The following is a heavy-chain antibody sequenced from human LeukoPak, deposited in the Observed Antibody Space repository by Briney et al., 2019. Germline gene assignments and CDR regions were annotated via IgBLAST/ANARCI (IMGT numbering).Heavy chain of an antibody. CDR2: IYPGDSDT. CDR1: GYSFTNHY. V-gene: IGHV5-51*01. J-gene: IGHJ4*02. CDR3: ARRGYGSGNYYYPN. D-gene: IGHD3-10*01. Sequence: GESLKISCKGSGYSFTNHYIGWVRLMPGKGLEWMGIIYPGDSDTRYSPSIQGQVTISADKSISTAYLQWSSLKASDTAMYYCARRGYGSGNYYYPNWGQGTLVTVSS.